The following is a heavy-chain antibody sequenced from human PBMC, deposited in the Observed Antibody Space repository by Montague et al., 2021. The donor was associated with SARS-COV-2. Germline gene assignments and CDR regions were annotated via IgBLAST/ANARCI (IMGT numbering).Heavy chain of an antibody. CDR1: GGSIRSYY. J-gene: IGHJ4*02. D-gene: IGHD3-3*01. Sequence: SETQSLTCSFSGGSIRSYYWSWIRLPPGKPLEWPGYIYYTGETTHNPSLKSRVTISVDTSRSQFSLRLTSVTAADTAVYFCARFWSGYVDKWSQGTLVTVSS. CDR2: IYYTGET. CDR3: ARFWSGYVDK. V-gene: IGHV4-59*01.